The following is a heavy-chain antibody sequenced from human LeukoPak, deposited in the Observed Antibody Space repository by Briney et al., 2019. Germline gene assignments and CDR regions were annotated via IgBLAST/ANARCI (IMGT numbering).Heavy chain of an antibody. CDR1: GYTFTSYV. CDR3: ARVSLSGSSSSAGMDY. CDR2: ISAYNGNT. V-gene: IGHV1-18*01. D-gene: IGHD6-6*01. Sequence: ASVKVSCEASGYTFTSYVINWVRQAPGQGLEWMGWISAYNGNTNYAQKFQGSVTMTTDTSTSIAYMELRSLRSDDTAVYYCARVSLSGSSSSAGMDYWGQGTRVTVSS. J-gene: IGHJ4*02.